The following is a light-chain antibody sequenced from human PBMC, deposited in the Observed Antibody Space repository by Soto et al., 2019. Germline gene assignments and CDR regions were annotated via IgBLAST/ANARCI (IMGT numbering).Light chain of an antibody. J-gene: IGKJ3*01. CDR2: GAS. CDR3: QQYGSSPPRVT. V-gene: IGKV3-20*01. Sequence: EIVLTQSPGTLSLSSGERATLSCRASQSVSSSYLAWYQQKPGQAPRLLIYGASSRATGIPDRFSGSGSGTDFTLTISRLEPEDFAVYYCQQYGSSPPRVTFGPGTKVDIK. CDR1: QSVSSSY.